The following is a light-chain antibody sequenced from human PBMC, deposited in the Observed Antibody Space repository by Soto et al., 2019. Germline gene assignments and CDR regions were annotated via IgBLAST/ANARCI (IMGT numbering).Light chain of an antibody. CDR1: QSISSN. J-gene: IGKJ4*01. CDR2: GAS. Sequence: EIVMTQSPATLSVSPVERTTLSCMASQSISSNLAWYQQQPGQAPRLLMFGASTRATGIPARFSGSGSGTEFTLTITSLQSEDFATYYCQRLNSYPLTFGGGTKVDIK. CDR3: QRLNSYPLT. V-gene: IGKV3-15*01.